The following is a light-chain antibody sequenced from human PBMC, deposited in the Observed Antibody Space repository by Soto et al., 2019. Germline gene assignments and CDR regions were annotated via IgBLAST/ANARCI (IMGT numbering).Light chain of an antibody. V-gene: IGKV3-11*01. CDR3: QQSSTLTPKH. CDR2: EAS. Sequence: EIVLTQSPATLSLSPGERATLSCRASQSVSSYLAWYQQKPGQAPRLLIYEASNRATGIPARFIGSGSGTHFTLNISSLEPEDIAVYYCQQSSTLTPKHLGQGTKLEFK. J-gene: IGKJ2*01. CDR1: QSVSSY.